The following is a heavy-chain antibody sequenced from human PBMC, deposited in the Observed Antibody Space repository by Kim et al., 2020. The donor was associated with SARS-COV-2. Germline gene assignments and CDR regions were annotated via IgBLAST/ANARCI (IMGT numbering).Heavy chain of an antibody. CDR1: GGSISSYY. J-gene: IGHJ4*02. Sequence: SETLSLTCTVSGGSISSYYWSWIRQPPGKGLEWIGYIYYSGSTNYNPSLKSRVTISVDTSKNQFSLKLSSVTAADTAVYYCARSGWFGELLGYFDYWGQGTLVTVSS. D-gene: IGHD3-10*01. CDR3: ARSGWFGELLGYFDY. V-gene: IGHV4-59*01. CDR2: IYYSGST.